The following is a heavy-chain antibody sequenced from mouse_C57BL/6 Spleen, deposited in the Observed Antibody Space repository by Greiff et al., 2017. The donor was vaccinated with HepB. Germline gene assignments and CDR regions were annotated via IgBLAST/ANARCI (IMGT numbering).Heavy chain of an antibody. V-gene: IGHV14-4*01. D-gene: IGHD2-3*01. Sequence: EVKLQESGAELVRPGASVKLSCTASGFNIKDDYMHWVKQRPEQGLEWIGWIDPENGDTEYASKFQGKATITADTSSNTAYLQLSSLTSEDTAVYYCTRGGDGYYAMDYWGQGTSVTVSS. CDR3: TRGGDGYYAMDY. CDR1: GFNIKDDY. CDR2: IDPENGDT. J-gene: IGHJ4*01.